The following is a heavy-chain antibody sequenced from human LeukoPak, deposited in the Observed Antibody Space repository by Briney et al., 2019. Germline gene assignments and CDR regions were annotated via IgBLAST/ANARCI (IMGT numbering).Heavy chain of an antibody. D-gene: IGHD2-2*01. CDR3: ARVYQSAEYYFDY. Sequence: SETLSLTCTVSGGSIDSYYWSWIRQPPGKGLEGMGYIYYTGSTEYHPSLKSRVTISLDTSKNQFSLKLTSVTAADTAVYYCARVYQSAEYYFDYWGQGNLVSVSS. J-gene: IGHJ4*02. CDR2: IYYTGST. CDR1: GGSIDSYY. V-gene: IGHV4-59*01.